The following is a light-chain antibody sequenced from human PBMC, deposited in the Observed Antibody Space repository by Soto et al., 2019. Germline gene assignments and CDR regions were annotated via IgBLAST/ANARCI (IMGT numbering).Light chain of an antibody. V-gene: IGKV3-15*01. Sequence: ILMTQSPATLSVSPGERATLSCRASQSVSNNLAWYQQKPGQAPRLLIYDASTRATGIPARFSGSGSGTEFTLPNSGLQSEEFAVYYCQQYNNWPPWTFGQGTKVEIK. CDR2: DAS. CDR3: QQYNNWPPWT. J-gene: IGKJ1*01. CDR1: QSVSNN.